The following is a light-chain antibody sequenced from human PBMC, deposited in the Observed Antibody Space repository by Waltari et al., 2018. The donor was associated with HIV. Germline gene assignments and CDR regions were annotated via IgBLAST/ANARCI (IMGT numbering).Light chain of an antibody. Sequence: QSALTQPPSASGSPGQSVTISCTGTSSDIGDYDYVSWYQHQPGEAPKLLIYEVLNRPSGVPNRFSGSKSGNTASLTVSGLKAEDEADYYCSSYGGNSNVIFGGGTKLTVL. CDR3: SSYGGNSNVI. J-gene: IGLJ2*01. CDR2: EVL. CDR1: SSDIGDYDY. V-gene: IGLV2-8*01.